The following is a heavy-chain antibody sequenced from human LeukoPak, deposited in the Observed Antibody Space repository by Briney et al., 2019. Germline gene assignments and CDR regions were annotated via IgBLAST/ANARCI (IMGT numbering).Heavy chain of an antibody. CDR3: ARRRRTALIAAAGFFDY. D-gene: IGHD6-13*01. CDR2: IYHSGST. Sequence: PSETLSLTCTVSGGSISSYYWSWIRQPPGKGLEWIGEIYHSGSTNYNPSLKSRVTISVDKSKNQFSLKLSSVTAADTAVYYCARRRRTALIAAAGFFDYWGQGTLVTVSS. CDR1: GGSISSYY. V-gene: IGHV4-59*12. J-gene: IGHJ4*02.